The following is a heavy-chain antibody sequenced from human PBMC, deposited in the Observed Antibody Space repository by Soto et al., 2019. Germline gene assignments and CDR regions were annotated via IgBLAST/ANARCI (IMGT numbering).Heavy chain of an antibody. CDR3: AREPDTAMANNYYYYGMDV. V-gene: IGHV3-66*01. CDR1: GFTVSSTY. CDR2: IYSGGST. Sequence: GGSLRLSCAASGFTVSSTYMSWVRQAPGKGLEWVSVIYSGGSTYYADSVKGRFTISRDNSKNTLYLQMNSLRAEDTAVYYCAREPDTAMANNYYYYGMDVWGQGTTVTVS. J-gene: IGHJ6*02. D-gene: IGHD5-18*01.